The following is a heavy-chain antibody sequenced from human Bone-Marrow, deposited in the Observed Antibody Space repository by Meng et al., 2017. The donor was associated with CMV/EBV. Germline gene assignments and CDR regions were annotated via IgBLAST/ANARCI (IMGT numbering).Heavy chain of an antibody. CDR2: ISSSSSTI. Sequence: GESLKISCAASGFTFSSYEMNWVRQAPGKGLEWVSYISSSSSTIYYADSVKGRFTISRDNAKNSLYLQMNSLRAEDTAVYYCARDKCSSTSCYTLDPWGQGTLVTVSS. V-gene: IGHV3-48*03. D-gene: IGHD2-2*02. CDR3: ARDKCSSTSCYTLDP. CDR1: GFTFSSYE. J-gene: IGHJ5*02.